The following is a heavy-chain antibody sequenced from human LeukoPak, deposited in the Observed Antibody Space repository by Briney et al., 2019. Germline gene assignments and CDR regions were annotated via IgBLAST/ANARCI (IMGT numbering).Heavy chain of an antibody. CDR1: GGSISSGSYY. D-gene: IGHD5-18*01. CDR2: IYTSGST. V-gene: IGHV4-61*02. Sequence: PSQTLSLTCTVSGGSISSGSYYWSWIRQPAGKGLEWIGRIYTSGSTNYNPSLKSRVTMSVDTSKNQFSLKLSSVTAADTAVYYCAREEGYSYGYGYYYMDVWGKGTTVTISS. J-gene: IGHJ6*03. CDR3: AREEGYSYGYGYYYMDV.